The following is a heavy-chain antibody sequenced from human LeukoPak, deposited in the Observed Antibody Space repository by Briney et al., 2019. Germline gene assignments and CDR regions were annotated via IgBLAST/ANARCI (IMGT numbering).Heavy chain of an antibody. J-gene: IGHJ3*02. CDR2: IYYSGST. D-gene: IGHD2-15*01. CDR3: ARDGGGGSLGDI. CDR1: GGSISSGDYY. Sequence: SETLSLTCIVSGGSISSGDYYWSWIRQPPGKGLEWIGYIYYSGSTYYNPSLKSRVTISVDTSKNQFSLKLSSVTAADTAVYYCARDGGGGSLGDIWGQGTMVTVSS. V-gene: IGHV4-30-4*01.